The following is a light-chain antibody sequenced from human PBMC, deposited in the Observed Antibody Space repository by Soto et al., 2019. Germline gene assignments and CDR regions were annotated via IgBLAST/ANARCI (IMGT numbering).Light chain of an antibody. CDR3: QQHNNWPPYT. J-gene: IGKJ2*01. CDR1: QSVSNN. V-gene: IGKV3-15*01. Sequence: EIVMTQSPATLSVSPGERATLSCRASQSVSNNLAWYQQKPGQAPRLLIYGASTRATGIPARFSGSGSGTEFTLTISSLQSEDFAVYYCQQHNNWPPYTFGQGTKLEIK. CDR2: GAS.